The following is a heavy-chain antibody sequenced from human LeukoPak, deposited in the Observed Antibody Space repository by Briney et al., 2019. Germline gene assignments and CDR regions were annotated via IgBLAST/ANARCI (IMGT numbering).Heavy chain of an antibody. CDR1: GYSISSGYY. J-gene: IGHJ6*03. CDR3: ARVGLTMDRGVVTYYYYMDV. D-gene: IGHD3-10*01. Sequence: PSETLSLTCTVSGYSISSGYYWGWIRQPPGKGLEWIGSIYHSGSTYYNPSLKSRVTISVDTSKNQFSLKLSSVTAADTAVYYCARVGLTMDRGVVTYYYYMDVWGKGTTVIVSS. V-gene: IGHV4-38-2*02. CDR2: IYHSGST.